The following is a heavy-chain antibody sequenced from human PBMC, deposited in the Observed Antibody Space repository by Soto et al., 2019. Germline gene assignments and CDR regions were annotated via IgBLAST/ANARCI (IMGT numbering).Heavy chain of an antibody. CDR2: TYYRSRWYN. D-gene: IGHD1-26*01. J-gene: IGHJ4*02. CDR1: GDSVSSNSAA. CDR3: ARHSSPVGATHPFDY. Sequence: QVQLQQSGPVLVKASQTLSLTCAISGDSVSSNSAAWNWIRQSPSSGLEWLGRTYYRSRWYNDYAVSVKSRITINTDTSKNQFSLQLNSVTPEDTAVYYCARHSSPVGATHPFDYWGQGTLVTVSS. V-gene: IGHV6-1*01.